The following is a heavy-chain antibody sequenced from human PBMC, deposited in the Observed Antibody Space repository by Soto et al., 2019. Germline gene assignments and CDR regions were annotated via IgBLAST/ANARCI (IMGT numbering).Heavy chain of an antibody. CDR2: ISWNSGSI. CDR3: AEDPSGDMTLDY. V-gene: IGHV3-9*01. J-gene: IGHJ4*02. CDR1: GFTFDDYA. D-gene: IGHD2-15*01. Sequence: GGSLRLSCAASGFTFDDYAMHWVRQAPGKGLEWVSGISWNSGSIGYADSVKGRFTISRDSAKNSLYLQMNSLRAEDTALYYCAEDPSGDMTLDYWGQGTLVTVSS.